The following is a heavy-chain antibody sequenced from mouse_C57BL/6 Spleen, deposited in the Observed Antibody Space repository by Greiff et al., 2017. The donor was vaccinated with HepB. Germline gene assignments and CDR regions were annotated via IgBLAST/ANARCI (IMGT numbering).Heavy chain of an antibody. D-gene: IGHD2-5*01. Sequence: EVQLQQSGAELVRPGASVKLSCTASGFNIKDDYMHWVKQRPEQGLEWIGWIDPENGDTEYASKFQGKATITADTSSNTAYLQLSSLTSEDTAVYYCTTNSNFYFDDWGQGTTLTVSS. CDR2: IDPENGDT. V-gene: IGHV14-4*01. J-gene: IGHJ2*01. CDR3: TTNSNFYFDD. CDR1: GFNIKDDY.